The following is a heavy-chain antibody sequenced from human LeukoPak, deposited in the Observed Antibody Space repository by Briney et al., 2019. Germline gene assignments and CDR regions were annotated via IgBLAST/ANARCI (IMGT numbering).Heavy chain of an antibody. CDR2: INSDGSST. D-gene: IGHD3-3*01. J-gene: IGHJ4*02. CDR1: GFTFSSYW. V-gene: IGHV3-74*01. Sequence: PGGSLRLSCAASGFTFSSYWMHWVRQAPGKRLVWVSRINSDGSSTSYADSVKGRFTISRDNAKNTLYLQMNSLRAEDTAVYYCARDRYDFWSGIFDYWGRGTLVTVSS. CDR3: ARDRYDFWSGIFDY.